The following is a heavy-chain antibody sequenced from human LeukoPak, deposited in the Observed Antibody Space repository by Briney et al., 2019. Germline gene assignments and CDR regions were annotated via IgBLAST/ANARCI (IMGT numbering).Heavy chain of an antibody. Sequence: GGSLRLSCAASGFTFSSYAMRWVRQAPGKGLEWVSAIDKSGGSTYYADSVKGRFTISRDNSKNTLYLQMSSLRAEDTAVYYCARACSGGNCYLAAFDFWGQGTMVTVSS. CDR3: ARACSGGNCYLAAFDF. D-gene: IGHD2-15*01. V-gene: IGHV3-23*01. J-gene: IGHJ3*01. CDR1: GFTFSSYA. CDR2: IDKSGGST.